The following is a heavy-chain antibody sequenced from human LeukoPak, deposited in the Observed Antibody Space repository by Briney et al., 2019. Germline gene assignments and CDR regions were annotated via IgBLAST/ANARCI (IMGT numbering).Heavy chain of an antibody. D-gene: IGHD6-19*01. J-gene: IGHJ6*02. CDR1: GFTVSSNY. CDR2: IYSGGST. V-gene: IGHV3-66*01. Sequence: GSLRLSCAASGFTVSSNYMSWVRQAPGKGLEWVSVIYSGGSTYYADSVKGRFTISRDNSKNTLYLQMNSLRAEDTAVYYCARESRAVAGTTAYYYYYGMDVWGQGTTVTVSS. CDR3: ARESRAVAGTTAYYYYYGMDV.